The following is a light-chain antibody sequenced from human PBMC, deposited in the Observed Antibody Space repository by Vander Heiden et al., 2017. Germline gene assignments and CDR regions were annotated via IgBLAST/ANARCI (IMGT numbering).Light chain of an antibody. CDR1: QSVLYSSNNKNY. Sequence: DIVMTQFPDPPAVSLGGRATINCKSSQSVLYSSNNKNYLSWYQQKPGQPPKLLIYWASTRESGVPDRFSGSGSGTDFTLTISSLQAEDVAVYYCQQYYSTPLTFGGGTKVEIK. CDR3: QQYYSTPLT. V-gene: IGKV4-1*01. CDR2: WAS. J-gene: IGKJ4*01.